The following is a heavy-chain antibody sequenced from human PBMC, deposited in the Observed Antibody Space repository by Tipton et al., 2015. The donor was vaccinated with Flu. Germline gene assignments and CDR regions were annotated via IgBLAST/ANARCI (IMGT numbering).Heavy chain of an antibody. CDR3: GRPVYGSGSYTPFGY. D-gene: IGHD3-10*01. CDR2: IYPGDSDT. J-gene: IGHJ4*02. V-gene: IGHV5-51*01. CDR1: GYSFTSYW. Sequence: QLVQSGAEVKKPGESLKISCKGSGYSFTSYWIGWVRQMPGKGLEWMGIIYPGDSDTRYSPSFQGQVTISADKSISTAYLQWSSLKASDTAMYYCGRPVYGSGSYTPFGYWGQGTLVTVSS.